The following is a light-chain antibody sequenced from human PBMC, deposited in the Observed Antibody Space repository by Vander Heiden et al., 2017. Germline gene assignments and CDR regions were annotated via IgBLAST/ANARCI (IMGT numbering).Light chain of an antibody. CDR3: SSYTSSSTLYV. CDR1: SSDVGGYNY. J-gene: IGLJ1*01. CDR2: GVS. Sequence: QPASVSGSPGQSITISCTGTSSDVGGYNYVSWYQQHPGKAPKLMIYGVSNRPSGVSNRFSGSKSGNTASLTISGLQAEDEADYYCSSYTSSSTLYVFGTGTKVTVL. V-gene: IGLV2-14*01.